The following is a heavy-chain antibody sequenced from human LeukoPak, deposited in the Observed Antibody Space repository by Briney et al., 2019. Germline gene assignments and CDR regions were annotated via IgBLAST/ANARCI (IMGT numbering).Heavy chain of an antibody. CDR2: ISAYNGNT. CDR1: GYTFTSYG. Sequence: ASVKVSCKASGYTFTSYGISWVRQAPGQGLEWMGWISAYNGNTNYAQKLQGRVTMTTDTSTSTAYMELRSLRSDDTAVYYCARGREGRVYYHNPRYSYGYDYWGQGTLVTVSS. CDR3: ARGREGRVYYHNPRYSYGYDY. V-gene: IGHV1-18*01. D-gene: IGHD5-18*01. J-gene: IGHJ4*02.